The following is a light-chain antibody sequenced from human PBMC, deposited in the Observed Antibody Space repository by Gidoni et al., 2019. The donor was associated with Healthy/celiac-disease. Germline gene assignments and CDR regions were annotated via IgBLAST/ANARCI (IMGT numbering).Light chain of an antibody. CDR2: NAS. Sequence: EIHMTQPPSTLSASVGDRVTITCRASQSISSWLAWYQQKPGKAPKLLIYNASSLESGVPSRFSGSGSGTEFTLTISSLQPDDFATYYCQQYNSYPYTFGQGTKLEIK. CDR3: QQYNSYPYT. J-gene: IGKJ2*01. V-gene: IGKV1-5*03. CDR1: QSISSW.